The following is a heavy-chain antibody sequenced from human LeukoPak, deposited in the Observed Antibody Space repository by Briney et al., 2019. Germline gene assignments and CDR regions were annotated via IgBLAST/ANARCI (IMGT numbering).Heavy chain of an antibody. J-gene: IGHJ4*02. CDR1: GFTFDDYA. Sequence: PGRSLRLSCAASGFTFDDYAMHCVRQAPGKGLEWVLGISWNSGSIGYADSVKGRFTISRDNANNSLYLQMNSLRAEDIALYYCAKAPIRGYSYGYFDYWGQGTLVTVSS. CDR3: AKAPIRGYSYGYFDY. D-gene: IGHD5-18*01. V-gene: IGHV3-9*03. CDR2: ISWNSGSI.